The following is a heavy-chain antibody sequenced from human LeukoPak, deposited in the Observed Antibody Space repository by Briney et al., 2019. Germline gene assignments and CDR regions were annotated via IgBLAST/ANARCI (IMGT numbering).Heavy chain of an antibody. Sequence: PSGGSLRLSCAASGFTFSNYWMGWVRQAPGKRLEWVANMNIDGSEKYYADSVNGRFSISRDNARNSVYLQMASLRVEDTAVYYCARDPVEWELLLDYWGQGTLVTVSS. CDR2: MNIDGSEK. CDR1: GFTFSNYW. J-gene: IGHJ4*02. CDR3: ARDPVEWELLLDY. D-gene: IGHD1-26*01. V-gene: IGHV3-7*01.